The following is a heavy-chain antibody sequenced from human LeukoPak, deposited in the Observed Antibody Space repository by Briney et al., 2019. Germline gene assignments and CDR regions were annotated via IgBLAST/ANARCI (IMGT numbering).Heavy chain of an antibody. CDR2: IKSDGST. D-gene: IGHD3-22*01. CDR1: GFTFSSYW. V-gene: IGHV3-74*01. J-gene: IGHJ1*01. Sequence: PGGSLRLSCAASGFTFSSYWMHWVRQAPGKGLVWVSRIKSDGSTNYADSVKGRFTISRDNAKNTLSLQMNSLRAEHTGVYYCARAPSEIGGYYPEYFRHWGQGTLVTVYS. CDR3: ARAPSEIGGYYPEYFRH.